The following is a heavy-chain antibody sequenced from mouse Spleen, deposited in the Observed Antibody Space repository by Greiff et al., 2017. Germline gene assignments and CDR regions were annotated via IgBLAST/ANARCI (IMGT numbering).Heavy chain of an antibody. CDR1: GYSITSDYA. D-gene: IGHD2-2*01. V-gene: IGHV3-2*02. Sequence: VQLKESGPGLVKPSQSLSLTCTVTGYSITSDYAWNWIRQFPGNKLEWMGYISYSGSTSYNPSLKSRISITRDTSKNQFFLQLNSVTTEDTATYYCAIWLPLYAMDYWGQGTSVTVSS. CDR2: ISYSGST. CDR3: AIWLPLYAMDY. J-gene: IGHJ4*01.